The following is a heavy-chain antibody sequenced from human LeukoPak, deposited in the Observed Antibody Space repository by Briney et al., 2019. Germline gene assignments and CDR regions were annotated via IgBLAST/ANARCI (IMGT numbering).Heavy chain of an antibody. CDR1: GFTFSSYA. CDR3: ANARYYNSDWYGLDY. D-gene: IGHD6-19*01. J-gene: IGHJ4*02. CDR2: LSSGGDYT. Sequence: PGGSLRLSCAASGFTFSSYAMSWARRARGEGPEWVTGLSSGGDYTYYGDSVKGRFTISRDNSKNTLYLQMNSLRVEDTAVYYCANARYYNSDWYGLDYWGKGTQVTVP. V-gene: IGHV3-23*01.